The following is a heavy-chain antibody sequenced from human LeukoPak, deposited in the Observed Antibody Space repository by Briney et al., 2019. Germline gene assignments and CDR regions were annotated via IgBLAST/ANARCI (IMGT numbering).Heavy chain of an antibody. CDR1: GDSISSGGYA. D-gene: IGHD6-13*01. Sequence: SETLSLTCVVSGDSISSGGYAWAWLRQPRGKGLEWIVHIYYSGSTYYNPSLKSRVTISVDTSKNQFSLKLSSITAADTAVYFCARGSSSWMDYYMDVWGKGTTVTVSS. CDR2: IYYSGST. V-gene: IGHV4-30-4*07. CDR3: ARGSSSWMDYYMDV. J-gene: IGHJ6*03.